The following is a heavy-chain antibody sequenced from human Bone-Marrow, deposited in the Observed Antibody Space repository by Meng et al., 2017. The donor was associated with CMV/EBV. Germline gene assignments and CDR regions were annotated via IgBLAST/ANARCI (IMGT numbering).Heavy chain of an antibody. CDR3: ARERWNWGMDV. CDR1: GFTFSSYA. Sequence: GGSLRLSCAASGFTFSSYAMHWVRQAPGKGLEWVAVISYDGSNKYYADSVKGRFTISRDNSKNTLYLQMNSLRAEDTAVYYCARERWNWGMDVWGQGNKVTGSS. J-gene: IGHJ6*02. D-gene: IGHD7-27*01. V-gene: IGHV3-30*04. CDR2: ISYDGSNK.